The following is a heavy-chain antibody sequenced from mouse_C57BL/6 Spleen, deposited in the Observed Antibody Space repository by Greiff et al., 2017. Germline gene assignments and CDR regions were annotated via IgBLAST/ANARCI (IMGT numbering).Heavy chain of an antibody. Sequence: QVQLQQPGAELVMPGASVKLSCKASGYTFTSYWMHWVKQRPGQGLEWIGEIDPSDSYTNYNQKFKGKSTLTVDKSSSTAYMQLSSLTSEDSAVYYCARRGYSNYEAYHFDDWGQGTTLTVSS. CDR1: GYTFTSYW. CDR2: IDPSDSYT. V-gene: IGHV1-69*01. CDR3: ARRGYSNYEAYHFDD. D-gene: IGHD2-5*01. J-gene: IGHJ2*01.